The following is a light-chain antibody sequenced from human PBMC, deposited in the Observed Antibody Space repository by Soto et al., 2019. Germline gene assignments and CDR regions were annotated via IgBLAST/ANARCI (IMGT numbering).Light chain of an antibody. Sequence: EILLTQSPGTLSLSPGERATLSCRASQSVRNSYLAWYQQKPGQAPRLLIYVASGGAPGIPDRFSGSGSGTDFTLTISRLEPEDFAVYYCQQYGSSPYTFGQGTKLEI. CDR2: VAS. J-gene: IGKJ2*01. CDR1: QSVRNSY. V-gene: IGKV3-20*01. CDR3: QQYGSSPYT.